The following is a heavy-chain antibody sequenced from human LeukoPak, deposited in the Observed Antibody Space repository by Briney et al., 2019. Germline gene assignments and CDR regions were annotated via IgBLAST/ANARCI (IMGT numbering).Heavy chain of an antibody. CDR1: GFNFNYFA. CDR2: IGDSGSGG. D-gene: IGHD4-23*01. V-gene: IGHV3-23*01. CDR3: SRIKYGGNSGYHFDY. J-gene: IGHJ4*02. Sequence: GGSLRLSCSASGFNFNYFAMSWVRQAPGKRLEWVSTIGDSGSGGSYADSVRGRFTISRDNSKNMVYLQMHSLGVDDSAVYYCSRIKYGGNSGYHFDYWGQGTLVTVSS.